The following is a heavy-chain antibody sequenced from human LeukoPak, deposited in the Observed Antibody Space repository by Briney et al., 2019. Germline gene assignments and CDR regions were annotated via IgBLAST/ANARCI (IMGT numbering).Heavy chain of an antibody. CDR1: GFTFSSYA. J-gene: IGHJ4*02. Sequence: GGSLRLSCAASGFTFSSYAIHWVRPAPGEGLEWVAAISYDGSNKYYADSVKGRFTISRDNTKNTLYLQMNSLRGEDTAVYYCVREGGTAGDFWGQGTLVTVSS. D-gene: IGHD6-13*01. CDR2: ISYDGSNK. CDR3: VREGGTAGDF. V-gene: IGHV3-30-3*01.